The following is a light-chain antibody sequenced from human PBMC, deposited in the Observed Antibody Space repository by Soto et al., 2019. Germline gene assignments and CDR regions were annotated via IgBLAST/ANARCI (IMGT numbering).Light chain of an antibody. V-gene: IGKV3-15*01. CDR2: GAS. CDR1: PSVSSN. Sequence: EIVLTQSPAILSLSPGEKATLSCRASPSVSSNLAWYQQKPGQAPRLLIYGASTRATGIPARFSGSGSGTEFTLTISSLQSEDFAVYYCQQYNNWPPWTFGQGTKLEIK. CDR3: QQYNNWPPWT. J-gene: IGKJ2*02.